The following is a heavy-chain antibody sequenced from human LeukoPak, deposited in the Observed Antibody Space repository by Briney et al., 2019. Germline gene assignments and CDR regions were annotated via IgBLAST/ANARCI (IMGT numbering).Heavy chain of an antibody. V-gene: IGHV3-20*04. J-gene: IGHJ6*03. CDR3: ARLSNTYYYYYMDV. CDR2: IDWSGDST. D-gene: IGHD2/OR15-2a*01. Sequence: PGGSLRLSCAASGFTFSNNWMHWVRQAPGKGLEWVSGIDWSGDSTGYADSVKGRFTISRDNAKNSLYLQMNSLRAEDTAFYYCARLSNTYYYYYMDVWGKGTTVTVSS. CDR1: GFTFSNNW.